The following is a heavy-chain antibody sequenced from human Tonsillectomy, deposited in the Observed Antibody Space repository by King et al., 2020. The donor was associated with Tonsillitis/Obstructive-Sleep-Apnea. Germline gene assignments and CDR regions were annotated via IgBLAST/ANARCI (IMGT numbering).Heavy chain of an antibody. CDR3: ARDGFYSYYYGMDV. V-gene: IGHV3-48*03. D-gene: IGHD2-2*03. CDR1: GFTFSSYE. J-gene: IGHJ6*02. CDR2: ISSRATTI. Sequence: QLVQSGGGLVQPGGSLRLSCAASGFTFSSYEMTWVRQAPGKGLEWVSYISSRATTIYYADSVKGRFTISRDNAKNSLYLQMNSLRAEDTAVYYCARDGFYSYYYGMDVCGQGTTVTVSS.